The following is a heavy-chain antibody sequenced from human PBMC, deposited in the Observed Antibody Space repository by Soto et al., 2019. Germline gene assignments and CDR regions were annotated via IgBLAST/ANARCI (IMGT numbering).Heavy chain of an antibody. V-gene: IGHV3-23*01. Sequence: PGGSLRLSCAASAFTFTTYAMNWVRQAPGKGLEWVSAITDSGGRTYYADSVRGRFTISGDNSKNTLYLQMNSLRAEDTAVYYCAKDGSRYCSSTSCLNWFDPWGQGTLVTVSS. CDR2: ITDSGGRT. D-gene: IGHD2-2*01. J-gene: IGHJ5*02. CDR1: AFTFTTYA. CDR3: AKDGSRYCSSTSCLNWFDP.